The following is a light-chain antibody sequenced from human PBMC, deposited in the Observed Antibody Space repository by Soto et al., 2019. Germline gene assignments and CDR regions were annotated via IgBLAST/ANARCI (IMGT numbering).Light chain of an antibody. CDR2: VAS. CDR1: QSISSW. V-gene: IGKV1-5*01. Sequence: DIQMTQSPSALSASVGDRVTITCRASQSISSWLAWYQQKPGKAPKLLIYVASSLESGVPSRFSGRVSVTELTLTISSLQPDDFATYHCQQYNTYSYTVGQGTKLQIK. CDR3: QQYNTYSYT. J-gene: IGKJ2*01.